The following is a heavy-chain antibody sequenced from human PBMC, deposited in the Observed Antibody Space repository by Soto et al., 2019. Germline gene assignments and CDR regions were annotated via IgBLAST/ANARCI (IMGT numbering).Heavy chain of an antibody. J-gene: IGHJ3*02. CDR2: IYSGDSDT. V-gene: IGHV5-51*01. CDR1: GYNFSNFW. Sequence: EVQLVQSGAEVKKPGESLKISCKGSGYNFSNFWIAWVRQMPGKGLEWMGIIYSGDSDTTYSPSFQGQVTISVDKSISTAYLQWNSLKASDTAVYYCARQLVMTVREVLIGPGDAFDIWGQGTMVNV. D-gene: IGHD3-10*01. CDR3: ARQLVMTVREVLIGPGDAFDI.